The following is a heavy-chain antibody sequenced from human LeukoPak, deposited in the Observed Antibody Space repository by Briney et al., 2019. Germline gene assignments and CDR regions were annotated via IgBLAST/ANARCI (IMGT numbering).Heavy chain of an antibody. D-gene: IGHD1-26*01. CDR2: ISTSSYYI. CDR1: GFTPRRYN. CDR3: AGDASWSSTGLIDS. V-gene: IGHV3-21*01. Sequence: GGSLRLSCAASGFTPRRYNMHWVRQAPGKGLEWVSYISTSSYYIYYADSVKGRFTISRDDAKNSLFLQMNSLRAEDTAIYYCAGDASWSSTGLIDSWGQGTLVTVSS. J-gene: IGHJ4*02.